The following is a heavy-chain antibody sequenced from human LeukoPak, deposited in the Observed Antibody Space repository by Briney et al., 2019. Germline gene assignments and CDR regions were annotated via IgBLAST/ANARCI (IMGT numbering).Heavy chain of an antibody. V-gene: IGHV3-23*01. J-gene: IGHJ4*02. CDR1: GFTFSSYV. CDR3: AKGRILWFGEQSDFDY. CDR2: ISDSGAYT. D-gene: IGHD3-10*01. Sequence: GGSLRLSCVVSGFTFSSYVMHWVRQAPGKGLEWISTISDSGAYTYYADFVKGRFTVSRDNSKNMVFLEVNSLRAEDTATYFCAKGRILWFGEQSDFDYWGQGTLVTVS.